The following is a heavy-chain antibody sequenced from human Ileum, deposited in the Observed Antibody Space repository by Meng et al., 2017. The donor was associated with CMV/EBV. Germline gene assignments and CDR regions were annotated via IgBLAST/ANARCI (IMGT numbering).Heavy chain of an antibody. CDR1: GYSFPDHS. CDR2: INPNSGDT. Sequence: QVDLVQSGAEMEQPGALVKVSCHAYGYSFPDHSIHWLRRAPGQGLEWMGWINPNSGDTNYAQTFQDRVTVTRDTSINTVYMDFRGLTSDDTAMYYCVRGANYASYRVDYWGQGTLVTVSS. CDR3: VRGANYASYRVDY. J-gene: IGHJ4*02. D-gene: IGHD2-2*01. V-gene: IGHV1-2*02.